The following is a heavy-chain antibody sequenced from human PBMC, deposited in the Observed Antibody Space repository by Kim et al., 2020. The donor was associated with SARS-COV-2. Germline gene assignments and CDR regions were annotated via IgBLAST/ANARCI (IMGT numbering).Heavy chain of an antibody. V-gene: IGHV4-59*01. D-gene: IGHD3-16*02. J-gene: IGHJ6*02. CDR3: ARATNRIYYYGMDV. Sequence: PSLKRRVTISVDTSTSQFSLKLSSVTAADTAVYYCARATNRIYYYGMDVWGQGTTVTVSS.